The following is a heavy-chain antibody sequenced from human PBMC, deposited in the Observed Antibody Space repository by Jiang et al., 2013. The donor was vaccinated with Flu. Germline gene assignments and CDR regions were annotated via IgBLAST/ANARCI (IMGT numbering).Heavy chain of an antibody. J-gene: IGHJ2*01. CDR3: ARIGYCSSTSCYNWYFDL. CDR2: ISSSGSTI. CDR1: GFTFSSYE. Sequence: EVQLLESGGGLVQPGGSLRLSCAASGFTFSSYEMNWVRQAPGKGLEWVSYISSSGSTIYYADSVKGRFTISRDNAKNSLYLQMNSLRAEDTAVYYCARIGYCSSTSCYNWYFDLWGLAPWSLSPQ. D-gene: IGHD2-2*02. V-gene: IGHV3-48*03.